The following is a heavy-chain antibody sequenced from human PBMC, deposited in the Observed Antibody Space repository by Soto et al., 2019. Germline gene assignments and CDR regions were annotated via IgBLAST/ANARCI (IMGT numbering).Heavy chain of an antibody. D-gene: IGHD3-9*01. CDR1: GYTFTGYY. J-gene: IGHJ6*02. Sequence: GASVKVSCKASGYTFTGYYMHWVRQAPGQGLEWMGWINPNSGGTNYAQKFQGWVTMTRDTSISTAYMELSRLRSDDTAVYYCAGDKPHTYYDILAAPYYGMDVWGQGTTVTVSS. V-gene: IGHV1-2*04. CDR3: AGDKPHTYYDILAAPYYGMDV. CDR2: INPNSGGT.